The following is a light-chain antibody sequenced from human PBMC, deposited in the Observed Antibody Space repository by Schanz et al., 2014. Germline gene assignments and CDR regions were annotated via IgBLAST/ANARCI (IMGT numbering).Light chain of an antibody. Sequence: SYELTQPPSVSVAPGKTARITCGGNNIGSTSVHWYQQKPGQAPVLVVYDDSDRPSGIPERFSGSNSGNTATLTISRVEAGDEADYYCQVWDSSSDHDVFGGGTQLTVL. J-gene: IGLJ7*01. CDR2: DDS. CDR3: QVWDSSSDHDV. CDR1: NIGSTS. V-gene: IGLV3-21*03.